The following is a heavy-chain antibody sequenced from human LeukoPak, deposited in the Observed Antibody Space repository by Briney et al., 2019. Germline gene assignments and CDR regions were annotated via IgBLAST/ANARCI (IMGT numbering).Heavy chain of an antibody. CDR2: VRDDGNRE. CDR3: AKNRYGTSYHTLDY. V-gene: IGHV3-30*02. D-gene: IGHD2-2*02. Sequence: PGGSLRLSCSVSGITFSNYGMHWVRQAPGKGLEWVAFVRDDGNREYYEDSLKGRIAISRDNFKNTLYLQMNNVRPDDTAVYYCAKNRYGTSYHTLDYWGQGTLVTV. J-gene: IGHJ4*02. CDR1: GITFSNYG.